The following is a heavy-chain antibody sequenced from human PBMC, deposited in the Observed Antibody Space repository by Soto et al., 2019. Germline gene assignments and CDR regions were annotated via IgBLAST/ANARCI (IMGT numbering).Heavy chain of an antibody. V-gene: IGHV3-23*01. Sequence: EVQLLESGGGVVQPGGSLRLSCVASGVNFKKFAMSWVRQAPGEGLEWVSGISCCGGSTAYADSVKGRFSIARDDSTNTLSLQINNLSVEATAQYYCAKAGGEPWLLPHLDKWGPGTLVTVS. J-gene: IGHJ4*02. CDR3: AKAGGEPWLLPHLDK. D-gene: IGHD6-19*01. CDR2: ISCCGGST. CDR1: GVNFKKFA.